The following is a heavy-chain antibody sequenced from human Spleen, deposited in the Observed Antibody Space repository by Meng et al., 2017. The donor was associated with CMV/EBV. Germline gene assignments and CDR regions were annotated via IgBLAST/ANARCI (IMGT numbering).Heavy chain of an antibody. J-gene: IGHJ4*02. CDR3: ARCRNWDLVDY. CDR1: GGSISSSSYY. Sequence: SETLSLTCTVSGGSISSSSYYWGWIRQPPGKGLEWIGSINYSGSTYYNPSLKSRVTISVDTSKNQFSLKLNSVTAADTAVYYCARCRNWDLVDYWGQGTLVTVSS. V-gene: IGHV4-39*07. CDR2: INYSGST. D-gene: IGHD1-1*01.